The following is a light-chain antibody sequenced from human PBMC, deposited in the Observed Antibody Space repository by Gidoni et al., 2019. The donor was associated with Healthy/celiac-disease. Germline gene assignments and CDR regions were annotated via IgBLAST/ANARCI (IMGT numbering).Light chain of an antibody. V-gene: IGKV3-20*01. Sequence: EIVLTQSPGTLSLSPGERATRSCRASQSVSSSYLAWYQQNPGQAPRLLLYGASSRATGIPDRFSGSGSGTDFTLTISRLEPEDFAVYYCQQYGSSPFTFGPGTKVDIK. CDR2: GAS. CDR3: QQYGSSPFT. CDR1: QSVSSSY. J-gene: IGKJ3*01.